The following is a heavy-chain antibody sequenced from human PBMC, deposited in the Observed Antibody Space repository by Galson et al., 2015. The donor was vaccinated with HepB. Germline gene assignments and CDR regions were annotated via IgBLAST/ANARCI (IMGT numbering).Heavy chain of an antibody. J-gene: IGHJ4*02. CDR1: GYTFTSYG. CDR3: ARGGEGSGWYPLTVSDY. Sequence: SVKVSCKASGYTFTSYGISWVRQAPGQGLEWMGWISAYNGNTNYAQKLQGRVTMTTDTSTSTAYMELRSLRSDDTAVYYCARGGEGSGWYPLTVSDYWGQGTLVTVSS. CDR2: ISAYNGNT. D-gene: IGHD6-19*01. V-gene: IGHV1-18*04.